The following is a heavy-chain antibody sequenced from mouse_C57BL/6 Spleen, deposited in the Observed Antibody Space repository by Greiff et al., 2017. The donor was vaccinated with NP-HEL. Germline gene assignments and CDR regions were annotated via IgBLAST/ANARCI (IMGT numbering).Heavy chain of an antibody. V-gene: IGHV1-69*01. CDR2: IDPSDSYT. J-gene: IGHJ4*01. Sequence: QVQLQQPGAELVMPGASVKLSCKASGYTFTSYWMHWVKQRPGQGLEWIGEIDPSDSYTNYNQKFKGKSTLTVDKSSSTAYMQLSSLTSEDSAVYYCARTSTMVTTGAMDYWGQGTSVTVSS. D-gene: IGHD2-2*01. CDR3: ARTSTMVTTGAMDY. CDR1: GYTFTSYW.